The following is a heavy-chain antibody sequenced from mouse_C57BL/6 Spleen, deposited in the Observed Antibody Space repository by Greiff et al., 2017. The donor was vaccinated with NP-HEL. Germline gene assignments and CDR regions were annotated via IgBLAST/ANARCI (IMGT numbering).Heavy chain of an antibody. CDR2: INPSTGGT. CDR1: GYSFTGYY. CDR3: ARGGYDYDEGYAMDY. Sequence: VQLQQSGPELVKPGASVKISCKASGYSFTGYYMNWVKQSPEKSLEWIGEINPSTGGTTYNQKFKAKATLTVDKSSSTAYMQLKSLTSEDSAVYYCARGGYDYDEGYAMDYWGQGTSVTVSS. V-gene: IGHV1-42*01. D-gene: IGHD2-4*01. J-gene: IGHJ4*01.